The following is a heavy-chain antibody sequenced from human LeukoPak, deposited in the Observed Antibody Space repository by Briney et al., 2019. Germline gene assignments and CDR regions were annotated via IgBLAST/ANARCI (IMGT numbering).Heavy chain of an antibody. CDR2: FDPEDGET. V-gene: IGHV1-24*01. D-gene: IGHD3-10*01. J-gene: IGHJ4*02. CDR3: ATDLYYSRDY. Sequence: GASVKVSCKVSGYTLTELSMHWVRQAPGKGLEWLGGFDPEDGETIYAQKFQGRVTMTADTSTDTAYMELSSLRSEDTAVYYCATDLYYSRDYWGQGTLVTVSS. CDR1: GYTLTELS.